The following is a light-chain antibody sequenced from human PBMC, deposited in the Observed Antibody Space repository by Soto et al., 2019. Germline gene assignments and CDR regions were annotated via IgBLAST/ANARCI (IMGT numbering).Light chain of an antibody. CDR2: AAS. CDR1: QSISSY. V-gene: IGKV1-39*01. CDR3: HQSYPTYT. J-gene: IGKJ2*01. Sequence: DIHMTQSPSSLSASVGDRVTITCRASQSISSYLNWYQQKPGKAPNLLIYAASSLQGGVPSRFSGSGSSTYFTLTISSLQPEDFATYYCHQSYPTYTLGQGAKVDIK.